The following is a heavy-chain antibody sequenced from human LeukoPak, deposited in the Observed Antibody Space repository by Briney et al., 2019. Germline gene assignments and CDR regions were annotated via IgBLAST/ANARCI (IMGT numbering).Heavy chain of an antibody. D-gene: IGHD3-22*01. V-gene: IGHV1-46*01. Sequence: ASGKVSCKASGYTFTSYYMHWVRQAPGQGLEWMGIINPSVGSTSYAQKFRGRVTMTRDMCTSTVYMELSSLRSEDTAVYYCARDRIRITMIVVAPGYAFDIWGQGTMVTVSS. CDR1: GYTFTSYY. J-gene: IGHJ3*02. CDR2: INPSVGST. CDR3: ARDRIRITMIVVAPGYAFDI.